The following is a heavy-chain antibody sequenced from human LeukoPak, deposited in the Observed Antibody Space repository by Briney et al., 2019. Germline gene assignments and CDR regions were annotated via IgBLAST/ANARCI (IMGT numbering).Heavy chain of an antibody. V-gene: IGHV3-33*01. CDR3: VGDTPPGGDFYLDY. J-gene: IGHJ4*02. D-gene: IGHD3-16*01. CDR1: GCSFSTYC. CDR2: IWNAGTNT. Sequence: PGGSLRLSCAASGCSFSTYCMHWVRQAPGKGLEWVALIWNAGTNTYYADSVKGRFTISRDNSKNTLYLQMNSLRAEDTAVYYCVGDTPPGGDFYLDYWGQGTLVIASS.